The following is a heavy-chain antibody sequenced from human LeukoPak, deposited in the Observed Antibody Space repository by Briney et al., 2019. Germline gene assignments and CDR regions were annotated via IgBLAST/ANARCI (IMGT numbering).Heavy chain of an antibody. CDR1: GTSISSFY. CDR2: IYHSGST. D-gene: IGHD3-3*01. J-gene: IGHJ6*03. Sequence: SETLSLTCSVSGTSISSFYWSWIRQPPGKGLEWIAYIYHSGSTNYNPSLKSRATISVDTSNKEFSLKLTSVTAADTAVYYCARDDDYDFWSGLNYHYYMDVWGKGTTVTVSS. CDR3: ARDDDYDFWSGLNYHYYMDV. V-gene: IGHV4-59*01.